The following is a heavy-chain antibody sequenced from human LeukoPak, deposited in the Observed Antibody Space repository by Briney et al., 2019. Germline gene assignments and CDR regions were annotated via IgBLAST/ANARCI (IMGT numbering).Heavy chain of an antibody. CDR2: KSYDGSNK. D-gene: IGHD4/OR15-4a*01. V-gene: IGHV3-30*03. CDR1: GFTFSSYG. Sequence: GGSLRLSCVASGFTFSSYGMHWVRQAPGKGLEWVAVKSYDGSNKYYADSVKGRFTISRDNSKSTLYLQMNSLRAEDTAVYYCARRAGAYSHPYDYWGQGTLVTVSS. CDR3: ARRAGAYSHPYDY. J-gene: IGHJ4*02.